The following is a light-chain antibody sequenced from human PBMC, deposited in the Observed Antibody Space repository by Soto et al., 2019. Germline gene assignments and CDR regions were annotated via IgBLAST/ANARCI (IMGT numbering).Light chain of an antibody. V-gene: IGKV3-11*01. Sequence: EIVLTQSPATLSLSPGERATLSCRASQSVSSYLAWYQQKPGQAPRLLIYDASNRATGIPARFSGSGSGTDFTLPISSLEAEDFAVDYCQQRSNWPPYTFGQGTKLEIK. CDR2: DAS. CDR1: QSVSSY. J-gene: IGKJ2*01. CDR3: QQRSNWPPYT.